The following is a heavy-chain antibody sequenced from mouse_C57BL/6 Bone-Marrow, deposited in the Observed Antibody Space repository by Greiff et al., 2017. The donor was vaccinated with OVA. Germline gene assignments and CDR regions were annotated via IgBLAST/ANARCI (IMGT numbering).Heavy chain of an antibody. Sequence: DVKLVESGGDLVKPGGSLKLSCAASGFTFSSYGMSWVRQTPDKRLEWVATISSGGSYTYYPDSVKGRFTISRDNAKNTLYLQMSSLKSEDTAMYYCARQGTPDYWGQGTTLTVSS. D-gene: IGHD2-14*01. CDR2: ISSGGSYT. V-gene: IGHV5-6*02. CDR1: GFTFSSYG. CDR3: ARQGTPDY. J-gene: IGHJ2*01.